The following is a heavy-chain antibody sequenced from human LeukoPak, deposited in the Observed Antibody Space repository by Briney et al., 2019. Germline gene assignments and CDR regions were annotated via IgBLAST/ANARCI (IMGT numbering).Heavy chain of an antibody. CDR2: IYYSGST. Sequence: PSETLSLTCTVSGGSISSSSYYWGWIRQPPGKGLEWIGSIYYSGSTYYNPSLKSRVTISVDTSKNQFFLKLSSVTAADTAVYYCARLNDCSSSSCFTTWFDPWGQGALVTVSS. CDR3: ARLNDCSSSSCFTTWFDP. J-gene: IGHJ5*02. D-gene: IGHD2-2*02. CDR1: GGSISSSSYY. V-gene: IGHV4-39*01.